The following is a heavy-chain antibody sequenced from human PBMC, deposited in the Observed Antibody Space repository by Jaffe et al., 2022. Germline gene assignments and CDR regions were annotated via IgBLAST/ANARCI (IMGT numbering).Heavy chain of an antibody. CDR2: IFSGGST. Sequence: EVQLVESGGGLVQPGGSLRLSCAASGFTVSSNCMSWVRQAPGKGLEWVSVIFSGGSTYYADSVKGRFTISRDISKNTLYLQMNSLRAEDTAVYYCATARGYSYGCDYWGQGTLVTVSS. V-gene: IGHV3-66*02. D-gene: IGHD5-18*01. CDR1: GFTVSSNC. J-gene: IGHJ4*02. CDR3: ATARGYSYGCDY.